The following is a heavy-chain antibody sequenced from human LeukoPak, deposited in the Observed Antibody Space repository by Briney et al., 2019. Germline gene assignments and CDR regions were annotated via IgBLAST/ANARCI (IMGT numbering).Heavy chain of an antibody. J-gene: IGHJ4*02. CDR2: INPNSGGT. D-gene: IGHD3-22*01. CDR3: AKGLGATYYYDSSGYYFDY. V-gene: IGHV1-2*02. Sequence: ASVKVSCKASGYTFTGYYMHWVRQAPGQGLEWMGWINPNSGGTNYAQKFQGRVTMTRDTSISTAYMELSRLRSDDTAVYYCAKGLGATYYYDSSGYYFDYWGQGTLVTVSS. CDR1: GYTFTGYY.